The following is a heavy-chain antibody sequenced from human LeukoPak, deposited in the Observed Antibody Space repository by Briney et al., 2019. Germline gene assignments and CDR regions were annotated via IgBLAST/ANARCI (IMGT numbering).Heavy chain of an antibody. J-gene: IGHJ5*02. CDR1: GGTFSSYA. CDR3: ARDSHPVPAASGSWFDP. CDR2: IIPIFGIA. D-gene: IGHD2-2*01. Sequence: ASVKVSCKASGGTFSSYAISGVRQAPGQGLEWMGRIIPIFGIANYAQKFQGRVTITADKSTSTAYMELSSLRSEDTAVYYCARDSHPVPAASGSWFDPWGQGTLVTVSS. V-gene: IGHV1-69*04.